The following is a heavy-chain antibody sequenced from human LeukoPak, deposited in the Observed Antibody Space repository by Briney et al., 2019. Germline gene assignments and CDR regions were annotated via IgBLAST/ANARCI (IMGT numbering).Heavy chain of an antibody. CDR1: QFTFSDYS. Sequence: GGSLRLSCAASQFTFSDYSMNWVRQAPGKGLEWVSYITNNGTTIYYADSVKGRFTISRDNAENSLYLQMNSLRAEDTAIYYCARDQWLAYYYHGMDVWGQGTTVTVSS. D-gene: IGHD6-19*01. CDR3: ARDQWLAYYYHGMDV. J-gene: IGHJ6*02. V-gene: IGHV3-48*04. CDR2: ITNNGTTI.